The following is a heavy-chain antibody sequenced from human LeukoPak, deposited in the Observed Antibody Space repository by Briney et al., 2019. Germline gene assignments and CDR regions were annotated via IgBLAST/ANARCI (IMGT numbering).Heavy chain of an antibody. CDR3: ANNGYSSRDSPRSFDY. CDR1: GFTFSAYA. D-gene: IGHD6-13*01. V-gene: IGHV3-23*01. Sequence: PGGSLRLSCTASGFTFSAYAMMWVRQAPGKGPEWVSAISGSGGSTYYADSVKGRFTISRDNSKNTLYLQMNSLRAEDTAVYYCANNGYSSRDSPRSFDYWGQGTLVTVSS. J-gene: IGHJ4*02. CDR2: ISGSGGST.